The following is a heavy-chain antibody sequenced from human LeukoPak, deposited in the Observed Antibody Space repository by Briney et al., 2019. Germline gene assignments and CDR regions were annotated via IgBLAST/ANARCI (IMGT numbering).Heavy chain of an antibody. CDR2: IIPILGIA. J-gene: IGHJ4*02. Sequence: ASVKVSCKASGGTFSSYATSWVRQAPGQGLEWMGRIIPILGIANYAQKFQGRVTITADKSTSTAYMELSSLRSEDTAVYYCARVNPVAGSRDLLDYWGQGTLVTVSS. D-gene: IGHD6-19*01. V-gene: IGHV1-69*04. CDR3: ARVNPVAGSRDLLDY. CDR1: GGTFSSYA.